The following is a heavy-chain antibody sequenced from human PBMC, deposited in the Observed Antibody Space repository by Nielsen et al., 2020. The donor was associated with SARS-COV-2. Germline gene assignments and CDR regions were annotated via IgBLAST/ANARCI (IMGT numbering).Heavy chain of an antibody. CDR1: GFTFSGSA. D-gene: IGHD4-23*01. CDR2: IRSKAETYAT. CDR3: ARGGNYYFFDS. J-gene: IGHJ4*02. Sequence: GGSLRLSCAASGFTFSGSAMHWVRQASGKGLEWVGRIRSKAETYATSYAASVKGRFTISRDDSKNTAYLQMNSLKTEDTAVYYCARGGNYYFFDSWGQGTLVTVSS. V-gene: IGHV3-73*01.